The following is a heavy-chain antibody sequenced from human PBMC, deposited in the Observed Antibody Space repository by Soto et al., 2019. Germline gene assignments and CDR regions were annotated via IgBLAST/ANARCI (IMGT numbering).Heavy chain of an antibody. V-gene: IGHV1-18*01. D-gene: IGHD3-22*01. CDR3: ARQTYYYASSGYYYGY. CDR1: CYPFPSYR. CDR2: ISAYNGNT. Sequence: ASVKVSCKASCYPFPSYRTIWVRQPPGQGLEWMGWISAYNGNTTYAQKLQGRVTMTTDPSTSTAYMELRRLRSDDTAVYYCARQTYYYASSGYYYGYWGQGALVTVSS. J-gene: IGHJ4*02.